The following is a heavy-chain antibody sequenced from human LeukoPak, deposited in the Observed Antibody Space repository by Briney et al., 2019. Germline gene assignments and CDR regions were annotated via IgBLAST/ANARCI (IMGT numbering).Heavy chain of an antibody. D-gene: IGHD3-10*01. V-gene: IGHV4-59*01. CDR2: IYYSGST. CDR1: GGSISSYY. J-gene: IGHJ5*02. Sequence: SETLSLTCTVSGGSISSYYWSWIRQPPGKGLEWIGYIYYSGSTNYNPSLKSRVTISVDTSKNQFSLKLSSVTAADTALYYCARLMSRGSGDGWFDPWGQGTLVTVSS. CDR3: ARLMSRGSGDGWFDP.